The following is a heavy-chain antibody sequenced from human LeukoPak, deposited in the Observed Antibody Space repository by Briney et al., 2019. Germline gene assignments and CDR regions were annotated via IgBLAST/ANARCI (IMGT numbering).Heavy chain of an antibody. CDR3: ARHSAEKYTGAYGWAPPDDY. Sequence: GGSLRLSCAASGFTFSTYIMNWVRQTPGKGLEWVSSIGTSTSYIYYADSVKGRFTISRDNAKNTLYLQMNSLRTEDTAVYYCARHSAEKYTGAYGWAPPDDYWGQGTRVTFYS. J-gene: IGHJ4*02. D-gene: IGHD7-27*01. CDR2: IGTSTSYI. CDR1: GFTFSTYI. V-gene: IGHV3-21*01.